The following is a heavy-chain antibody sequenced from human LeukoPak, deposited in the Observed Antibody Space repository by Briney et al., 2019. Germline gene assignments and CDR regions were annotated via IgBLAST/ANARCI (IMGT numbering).Heavy chain of an antibody. V-gene: IGHV1-69*04. CDR3: ATLRPHYGSGSSNY. D-gene: IGHD3-10*01. J-gene: IGHJ4*02. CDR2: IIPIHGIA. CDR1: GYTFSSYG. Sequence: SVKVSCKPSGYTFSSYGISWVRQAPGQGLEWMGRIIPIHGIASYAQKFQGRVTITADKSTSTAYMELSSLRSEDTAVYYCATLRPHYGSGSSNYWGQGTLVTVSS.